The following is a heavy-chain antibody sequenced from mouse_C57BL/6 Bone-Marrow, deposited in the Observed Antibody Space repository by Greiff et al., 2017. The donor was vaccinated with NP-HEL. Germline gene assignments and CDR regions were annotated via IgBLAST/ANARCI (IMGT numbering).Heavy chain of an antibody. CDR3: ARFFDYYGSSYGY. J-gene: IGHJ2*01. V-gene: IGHV1-52*01. Sequence: VKLQQPGAELVRPGSSVKLSCKASGYTFTSYWMHWVKQRPIQGLEWIGNIDPSDSETHYNQKFKDKATLTVDKSSSTAYMQLSSLTSEDSAVYYCARFFDYYGSSYGYWGQGTTLTVSS. CDR1: GYTFTSYW. CDR2: IDPSDSET. D-gene: IGHD1-1*01.